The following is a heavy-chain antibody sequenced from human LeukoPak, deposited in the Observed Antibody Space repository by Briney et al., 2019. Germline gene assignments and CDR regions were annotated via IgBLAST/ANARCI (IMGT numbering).Heavy chain of an antibody. J-gene: IGHJ4*02. CDR3: AREKQSGGTPFDY. D-gene: IGHD1-26*01. Sequence: PGGSLRLSCVASGFTFTGHSMHWVRQAPGKGLEWVAVVGNDEKTKFYADSLKGRFTVSRDNSKSTVYLQMNSLRDEDTAVYYCAREKQSGGTPFDYWGQGSLVTVSS. CDR1: GFTFTGHS. V-gene: IGHV3-30*04. CDR2: VGNDEKTK.